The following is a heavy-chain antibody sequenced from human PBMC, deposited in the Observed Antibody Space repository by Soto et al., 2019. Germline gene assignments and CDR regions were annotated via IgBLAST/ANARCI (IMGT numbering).Heavy chain of an antibody. V-gene: IGHV4-4*02. J-gene: IGHJ5*02. CDR3: ARLGGVGANWFDP. CDR1: GASISSSNW. Sequence: QVQLQAAGPRLVKPSRPLSTTCAVSGASISSSNWWRWVRQPPGKGLEWIGEIYHSGSTNYHPSLKSRVTISVDKSKNQFSLKLSSVTAADTAVYYCARLGGVGANWFDPWGQGTLVTVSS. D-gene: IGHD1-26*01. CDR2: IYHSGST.